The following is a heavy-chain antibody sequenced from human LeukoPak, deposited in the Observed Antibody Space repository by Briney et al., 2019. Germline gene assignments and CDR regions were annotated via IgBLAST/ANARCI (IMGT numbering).Heavy chain of an antibody. V-gene: IGHV1-69*13. CDR1: GYTFTGYY. D-gene: IGHD4-17*01. CDR3: ARHPTVTTQFDY. J-gene: IGHJ4*02. CDR2: IIPIFGTA. Sequence: SVKVSCKASGYTFTGYYMHWVRQAPGQGPEWMGGIIPIFGTANYAQKFQGRVTITADESTSTAYMELSSLRSEDTAVYYCARHPTVTTQFDYWGQGTLVTVSS.